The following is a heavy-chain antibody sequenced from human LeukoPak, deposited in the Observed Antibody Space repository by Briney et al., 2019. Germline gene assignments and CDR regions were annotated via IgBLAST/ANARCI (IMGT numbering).Heavy chain of an antibody. CDR3: ARYFGGGPYYDPYYFDY. V-gene: IGHV4-39*01. Sequence: SETLSLTCSVSGGSITSRTYYWAWIRQPPGKGLEWLGSISYSGNTYYNPSLKSRVTISRDTSKNQFSLKMSSVTAADTAVYYCARYFGGGPYYDPYYFDYWGQGTLITVSS. CDR2: ISYSGNT. CDR1: GGSITSRTYY. D-gene: IGHD3-3*01. J-gene: IGHJ4*02.